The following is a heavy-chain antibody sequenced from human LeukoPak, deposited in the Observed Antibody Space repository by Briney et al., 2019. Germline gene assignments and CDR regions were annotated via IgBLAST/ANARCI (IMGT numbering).Heavy chain of an antibody. Sequence: AASVKVSCKASGYTFTSYDINWVRQATGQGLGWMGWMNPNSGNTGYAQKFQGRVTITRNTSISTAYMELSSLRSEDTAVYYCARGLLRFLEWLSNHDAFDIWGQGTMVTVSS. CDR1: GYTFTSYD. CDR3: ARGLLRFLEWLSNHDAFDI. CDR2: MNPNSGNT. D-gene: IGHD3-3*01. V-gene: IGHV1-8*03. J-gene: IGHJ3*02.